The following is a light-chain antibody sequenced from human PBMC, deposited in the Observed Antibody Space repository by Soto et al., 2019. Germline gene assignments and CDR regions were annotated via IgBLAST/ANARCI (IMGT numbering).Light chain of an antibody. CDR1: QTVSSAF. V-gene: IGKV3-20*01. J-gene: IGKJ5*01. CDR2: GAS. CDR3: QQYGSSPIT. Sequence: EIVLTQSPGTLSLSPGERATLSCRASQTVSSAFLAWYQQKPGQAPRLLIYGASNRATGIPDRVSGSGSGTDFTLTISRLEPEDFAVYYCQQYGSSPITFCQGTRLEIK.